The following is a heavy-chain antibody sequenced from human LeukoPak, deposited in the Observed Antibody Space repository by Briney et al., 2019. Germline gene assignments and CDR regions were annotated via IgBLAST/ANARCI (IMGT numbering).Heavy chain of an antibody. CDR2: ISSSGSTI. J-gene: IGHJ6*03. CDR1: GFTFSSYE. CDR3: ARDGGYGPRYYYYMDV. D-gene: IGHD3-16*01. V-gene: IGHV3-48*03. Sequence: GRSLRLSCAASGFTFSSYEMNWVRQAPGKGLEWVSYISSSGSTIYYADSVKGRFTISRDNAKNSLYLQMNSLRAEDTAVYYCARDGGYGPRYYYYMDVWGKGTTVTVSS.